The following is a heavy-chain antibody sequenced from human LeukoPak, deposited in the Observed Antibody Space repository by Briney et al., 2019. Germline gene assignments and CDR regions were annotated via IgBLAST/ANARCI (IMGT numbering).Heavy chain of an antibody. V-gene: IGHV3-30*18. J-gene: IGHJ4*02. CDR2: ISYDGSHK. CDR3: AKLSVPTVFYGNIDC. CDR1: EITFSNCG. Sequence: GGSLRLSCAASEITFSNCGMHWVRQAPGKGLEWVAVISYDGSHKYCADSVKGRFTISRDNSKNTLYLQMNSLTVEDTAVYYCAKLSVPTVFYGNIDCWGQGTLVTVSS. D-gene: IGHD4-17*01.